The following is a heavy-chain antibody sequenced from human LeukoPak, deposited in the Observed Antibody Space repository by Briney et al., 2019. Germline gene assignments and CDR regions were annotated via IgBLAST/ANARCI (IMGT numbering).Heavy chain of an antibody. CDR1: GGSISSHY. J-gene: IGHJ4*02. V-gene: IGHV4-59*11. CDR2: IYYSGST. CDR3: ASITYYYGSGSYLRFQYFDY. D-gene: IGHD3-10*01. Sequence: SETLSLTCTVSGGSISSHYWSWIRQPPGKGLEWIGYIYYSGSTNYNPSLKSRVTISVDTSKNQFSLKLSSVTAADTAAYYCASITYYYGSGSYLRFQYFDYWGQGTLVTVSS.